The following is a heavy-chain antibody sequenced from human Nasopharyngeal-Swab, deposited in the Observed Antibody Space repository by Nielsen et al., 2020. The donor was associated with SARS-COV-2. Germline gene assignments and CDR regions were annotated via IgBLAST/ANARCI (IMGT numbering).Heavy chain of an antibody. V-gene: IGHV3-72*01. D-gene: IGHD6-13*01. CDR3: ARDLSSIWTSGLGV. J-gene: IGHJ6*02. CDR1: GFTFSAHY. Sequence: GESLKISCAASGFTFSAHYMDWVRQAPGKGLEWVGRSRNKANSYTTEHAASVKGRFTIPRDDSKNSLYLQMSSLRTEDTALYYCARDLSSIWTSGLGVWGQGTTVIVSS. CDR2: SRNKANSYTT.